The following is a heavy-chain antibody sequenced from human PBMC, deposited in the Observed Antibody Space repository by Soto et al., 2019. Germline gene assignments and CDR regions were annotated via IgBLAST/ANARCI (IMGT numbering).Heavy chain of an antibody. CDR1: AGSISSSSYF. J-gene: IGHJ4*02. Sequence: QLQLQESGPGLVKPSETLSLTCTVSAGSISSSSYFSGWIRQPPGKGLEWIGTIDYRGSTSYNLSLQSRVTISVDTSKNQFSLTLSSVTAADTAVYYCAIRLYHSRGYYYVPYWGQGTLVTVSS. V-gene: IGHV4-39*01. CDR3: AIRLYHSRGYYYVPY. CDR2: IDYRGST. D-gene: IGHD3-22*01.